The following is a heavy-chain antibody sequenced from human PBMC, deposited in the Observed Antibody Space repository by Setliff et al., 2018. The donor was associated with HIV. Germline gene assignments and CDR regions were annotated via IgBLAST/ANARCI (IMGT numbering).Heavy chain of an antibody. CDR3: ATGLIMAPDY. V-gene: IGHV4-39*07. D-gene: IGHD2-8*01. CDR2: INHSGST. J-gene: IGHJ4*02. Sequence: SQTLSLTCSVSGDSISSSTDYWSWIRQPPGKGLEWIGQINHSGSTNYNPSLRSRVTISIGTSKNQFSLKLSSVTAADTAVYYCATGLIMAPDYWGQGSLVTVSS. CDR1: GDSISSSTDY.